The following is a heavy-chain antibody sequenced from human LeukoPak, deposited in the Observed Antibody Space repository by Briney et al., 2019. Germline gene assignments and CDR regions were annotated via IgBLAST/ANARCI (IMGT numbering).Heavy chain of an antibody. Sequence: SETLSLTCTVSGGSISSGSYYWSWIRQPAGKGLEWIGRIYTSGSTNYNPSIKSRVTISVDTSKNQFSLKLSSVTAADTAVYYCARDPDPYCTGGSCYGGYFDYWGQGTLVTVSS. V-gene: IGHV4-61*02. D-gene: IGHD2-15*01. CDR3: ARDPDPYCTGGSCYGGYFDY. CDR2: IYTSGST. CDR1: GGSISSGSYY. J-gene: IGHJ4*02.